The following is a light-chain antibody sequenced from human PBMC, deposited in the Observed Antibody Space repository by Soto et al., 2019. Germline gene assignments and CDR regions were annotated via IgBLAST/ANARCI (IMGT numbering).Light chain of an antibody. CDR1: SSDVGGYNY. J-gene: IGLJ2*01. V-gene: IGLV2-14*01. CDR3: SSYTSSSTPKVV. CDR2: DVS. Sequence: QSVLTQPASVSGSPGQSITISCTGTSSDVGGYNYVSWYQQHPGKAPKLMIYDVSNRPSGVSNRFSGSKSDNTASLTISGLQAEDEADYYCSSYTSSSTPKVVFGGGTKLTVL.